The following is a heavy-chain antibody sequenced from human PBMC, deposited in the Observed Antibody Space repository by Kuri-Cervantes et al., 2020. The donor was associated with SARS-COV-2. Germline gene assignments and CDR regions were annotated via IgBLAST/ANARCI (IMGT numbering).Heavy chain of an antibody. CDR3: ARGTGDLDQ. D-gene: IGHD7-27*01. Sequence: SETLSLTCTVSGDFISSSNYYWGWIRLPPGKGLEWIGEINHSGSTNYNPSLRSRVTMSVDTSKNQFSLKLTSVTAADTAVYYCARGTGDLDQWGQGTLVTVSS. CDR1: GDFISSSNYY. CDR2: INHSGST. J-gene: IGHJ5*02. V-gene: IGHV4-39*01.